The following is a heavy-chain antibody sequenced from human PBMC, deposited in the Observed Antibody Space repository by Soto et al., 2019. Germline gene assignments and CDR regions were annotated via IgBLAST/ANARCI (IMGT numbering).Heavy chain of an antibody. J-gene: IGHJ4*02. Sequence: ASVKVSCKASGYTFTGYYTHWVRQAPGQGLEWMGWINASNGSTKYSQKFQGRVTITRDTSASTAYMELSSLRSEDTAVYYCASGLEPPAAARFDYWGQGTLVTVSS. D-gene: IGHD6-13*01. CDR2: INASNGST. CDR3: ASGLEPPAAARFDY. V-gene: IGHV1-3*01. CDR1: GYTFTGYY.